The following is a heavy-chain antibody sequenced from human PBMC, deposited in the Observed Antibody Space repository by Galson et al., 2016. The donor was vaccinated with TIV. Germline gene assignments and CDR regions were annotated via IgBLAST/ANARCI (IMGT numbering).Heavy chain of an antibody. D-gene: IGHD2-2*01. Sequence: SVKVSCKASGYTFNNFGITWVRQAPGQGLEWMGWISGYSVNTNYAQKFQGRVTMTTDTSTSTAYIELRSLGSDDTAVYYCARVPHSTYCSTSTCKGYYLDVWGRGTTVTVSS. J-gene: IGHJ6*03. CDR3: ARVPHSTYCSTSTCKGYYLDV. CDR1: GYTFNNFG. CDR2: ISGYSVNT. V-gene: IGHV1-18*01.